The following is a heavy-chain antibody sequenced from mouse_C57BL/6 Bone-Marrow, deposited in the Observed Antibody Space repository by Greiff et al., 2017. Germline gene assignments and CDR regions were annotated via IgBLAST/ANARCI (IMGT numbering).Heavy chain of an antibody. D-gene: IGHD1-1*01. CDR2: IDPENGDT. CDR1: GFNIKDDY. V-gene: IGHV14-4*01. CDR3: TRGYGSLYWYFDV. J-gene: IGHJ1*03. Sequence: EVQLQQSGAELVRPGASVKLSCTASGFNIKDDYMHWVKQRPEQGLEWIGWIDPENGDTEYASKFQGKATITADTSSNTAYLQLSSLTSEDTAVYYCTRGYGSLYWYFDVWGTGTTVTVSS.